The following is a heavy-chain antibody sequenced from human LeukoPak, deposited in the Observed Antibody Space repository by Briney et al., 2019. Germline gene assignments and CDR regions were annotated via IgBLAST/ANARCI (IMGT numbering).Heavy chain of an antibody. CDR1: GYSLKSYL. J-gene: IGHJ5*02. Sequence: SGYSLKSYLLGRVRQTPGKGVEGVGSNYPHGSNNLQRPSFQVQVTISDDTSNNTAYLQWISLKDSDTAMYYCARHPIAGGAAYNWFHPWGQGTLVSVS. CDR2: NYPHGSNN. CDR3: ARHPIAGGAAYNWFHP. D-gene: IGHD6-13*01. V-gene: IGHV5-51*01.